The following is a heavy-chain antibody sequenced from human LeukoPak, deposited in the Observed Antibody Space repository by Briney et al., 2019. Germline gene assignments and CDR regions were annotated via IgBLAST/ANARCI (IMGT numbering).Heavy chain of an antibody. J-gene: IGHJ4*02. CDR2: IYYTGST. D-gene: IGHD6-25*01. CDR1: GGSINTNFYY. V-gene: IGHV4-39*01. CDR3: TRHAARFDY. Sequence: SGTLSLTCTVSGGSINTNFYYWGWIRQPPGKGLEWIGSIYYTGSTYYNPSLKSRVTISVDTSKNQFFLKLSSLTAADTAVYYCTRHAARFDYWGQGILVTVSS.